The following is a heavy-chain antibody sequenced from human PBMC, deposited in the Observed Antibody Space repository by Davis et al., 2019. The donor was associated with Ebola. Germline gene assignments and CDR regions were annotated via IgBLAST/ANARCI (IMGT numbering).Heavy chain of an antibody. D-gene: IGHD3-3*01. CDR1: GYTFTGYY. J-gene: IGHJ6*02. V-gene: IGHV1-46*01. CDR3: ARVPRWADFWSGPAMDV. CDR2: INPSDGNT. Sequence: ASVKVFCKASGYTFTGYYMHWVRQAPGQGLEWMGIINPSDGNTFYAQNFQGRVTLTRDMSTSTVYMDLSSLRSEDTAIYYCARVPRWADFWSGPAMDVWGQGTTVTVSS.